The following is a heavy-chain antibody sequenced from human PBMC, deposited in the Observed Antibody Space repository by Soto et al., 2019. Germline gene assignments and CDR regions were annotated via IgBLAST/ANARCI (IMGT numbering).Heavy chain of an antibody. Sequence: QVQRVQSGAEVKKPGASVKVSCKPSGYTFTSYGISWVRQAPGQGLEWMGWISAYNGNTNYAQKLQGRVTMTTDTSTSTAYMELRSLRSDDTAVYYCARESPYYYDSSGYYQYYFDYWGQGTLVTVSS. CDR1: GYTFTSYG. CDR3: ARESPYYYDSSGYYQYYFDY. V-gene: IGHV1-18*01. CDR2: ISAYNGNT. J-gene: IGHJ4*02. D-gene: IGHD3-22*01.